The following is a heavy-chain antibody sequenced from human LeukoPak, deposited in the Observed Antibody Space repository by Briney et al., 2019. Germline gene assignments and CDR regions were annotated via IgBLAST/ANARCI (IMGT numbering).Heavy chain of an antibody. V-gene: IGHV4-59*12. J-gene: IGHJ4*01. CDR2: IYYSGST. Sequence: PSETLSLTCTVSGGSISSYYWSWIRQPPGKGLEWIGYIYYSGSTNYNPSLKSRVTISVDTSKNQFSLKLSSVTAADTAVYYCARIADTAMVTGFDYWGHGTLVTVSA. CDR3: ARIADTAMVTGFDY. CDR1: GGSISSYY. D-gene: IGHD5-18*01.